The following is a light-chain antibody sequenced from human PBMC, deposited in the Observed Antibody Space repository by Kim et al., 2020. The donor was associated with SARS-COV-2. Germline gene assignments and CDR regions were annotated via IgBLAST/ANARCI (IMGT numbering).Light chain of an antibody. V-gene: IGKV3-20*01. J-gene: IGKJ1*01. CDR3: QQYETSPWT. CDR1: QSVGNDY. CDR2: ATS. Sequence: STGERATLSCRTSQSVGNDYLAWYQQKPGQAPRLLIYATSRRATGIPDRFSGSGSGTDFTLTISRLEPEDFAVFYCQQYETSPWTFGQGTKVDIK.